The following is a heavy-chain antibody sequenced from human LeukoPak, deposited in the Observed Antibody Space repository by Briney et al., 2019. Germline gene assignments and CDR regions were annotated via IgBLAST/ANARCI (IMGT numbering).Heavy chain of an antibody. CDR2: IKQDGSEK. J-gene: IGHJ4*02. CDR3: ARDSGYDVPDFDY. D-gene: IGHD5-12*01. CDR1: GFTFSSYW. Sequence: PGGSLRLSCAASGFTFSSYWMSWVRQAPGKGLEWVANIKQDGSEKYYVDSVKGRFTISRDNAKNSLYLQMNSLRAEDTALYYCARDSGYDVPDFDYWGQGTLVTVSS. V-gene: IGHV3-7*03.